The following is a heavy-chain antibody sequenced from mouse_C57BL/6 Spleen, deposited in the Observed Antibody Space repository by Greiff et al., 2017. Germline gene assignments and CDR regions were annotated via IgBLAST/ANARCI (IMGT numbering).Heavy chain of an antibody. Sequence: EVQRVESGGGLVKPGGSLKLSCAASGFTFSDYGMHWVRQAPEKGLEWVAYISSGSSTLYYADTVKGRFTISRDNAKNTLFLQMTSLRSEDTAMYYCARPYYYGSSYVDYWGQGTTLTVSS. CDR3: ARPYYYGSSYVDY. V-gene: IGHV5-17*01. CDR1: GFTFSDYG. CDR2: ISSGSSTL. D-gene: IGHD1-1*01. J-gene: IGHJ2*01.